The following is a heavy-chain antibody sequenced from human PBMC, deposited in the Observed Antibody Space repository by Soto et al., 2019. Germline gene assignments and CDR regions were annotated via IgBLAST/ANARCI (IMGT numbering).Heavy chain of an antibody. J-gene: IGHJ4*02. V-gene: IGHV3-30-3*01. Sequence: GGSLRLSCSASGFTFXSYAMHWVRQAPGKGLEWVAVISYDGSNKYYADSVKGRFTISRDNSKNTLYLQMNSLRAEDTAVYYCAREPKRYCSGGSCYYFDYWGQGTLVTVSS. CDR3: AREPKRYCSGGSCYYFDY. D-gene: IGHD2-15*01. CDR2: ISYDGSNK. CDR1: GFTFXSYA.